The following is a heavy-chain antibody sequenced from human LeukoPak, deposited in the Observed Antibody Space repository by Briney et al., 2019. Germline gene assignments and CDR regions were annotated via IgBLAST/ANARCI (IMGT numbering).Heavy chain of an antibody. CDR3: ARYYYGSGSYDY. Sequence: PSETLSLTCTVSGGSISSYYWSWLRQPPGKGLEGIGYIYYSGSTNYNPSLKSRVTISVDTSKNQFSLKLSSVTAADTAVYYCARYYYGSGSYDYWGQGTLVTVSS. V-gene: IGHV4-59*01. J-gene: IGHJ4*02. CDR2: IYYSGST. CDR1: GGSISSYY. D-gene: IGHD3-10*01.